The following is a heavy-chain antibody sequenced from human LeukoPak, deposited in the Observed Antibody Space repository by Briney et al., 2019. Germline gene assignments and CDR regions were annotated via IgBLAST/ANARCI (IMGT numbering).Heavy chain of an antibody. CDR3: ARDSNSGYSSSWYRFDP. CDR1: GYTFTGYY. D-gene: IGHD6-13*01. Sequence: ASVKVSCKASGYTFTGYYMHWVRQAPGQGLEWMGWINPNSGGTNYAQRFQGWVTMTRDTSISTAYMELSRLRSDDTAVYYCARDSNSGYSSSWYRFDPWGQGTLVTVSS. J-gene: IGHJ5*02. V-gene: IGHV1-2*04. CDR2: INPNSGGT.